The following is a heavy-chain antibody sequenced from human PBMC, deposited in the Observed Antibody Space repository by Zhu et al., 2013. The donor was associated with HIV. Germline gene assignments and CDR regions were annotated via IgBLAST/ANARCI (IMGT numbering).Heavy chain of an antibody. CDR2: ISYDGSNK. CDR3: ARDVGYCSSTTCYDAFDI. Sequence: QVQLVESGGGVVQPGRSLRLSCAASGFTFSSYGMHWGRQAPGKGLEWVAVISYDGSNKYYADSVKGRFTLSRDNAKNSLYLQMNSLRAEDTAVYYCARDVGYCSSTTCYDAFDIWGQGQWSPSLQ. D-gene: IGHD2-2*01. V-gene: IGHV3-30*03. CDR1: GFTFSSYG. J-gene: IGHJ3*02.